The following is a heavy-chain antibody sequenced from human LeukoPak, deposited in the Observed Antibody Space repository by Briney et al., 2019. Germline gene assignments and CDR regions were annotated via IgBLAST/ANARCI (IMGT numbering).Heavy chain of an antibody. V-gene: IGHV4-59*08. CDR1: GGSISSYY. J-gene: IGHJ5*02. CDR3: ARRGVGSSWFNWFDP. D-gene: IGHD6-13*01. Sequence: SETLSLTCTVSGGSISSYYWSWIRQPAGKGLEWIGYIYYSGSTNYNPSLKSRVTISVDTSKNQFSLKLSSVTAADTAVYYCARRGVGSSWFNWFDPWGQGTLVTVSS. CDR2: IYYSGST.